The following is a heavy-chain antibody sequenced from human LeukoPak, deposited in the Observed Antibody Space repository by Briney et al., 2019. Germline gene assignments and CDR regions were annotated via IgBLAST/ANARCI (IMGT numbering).Heavy chain of an antibody. D-gene: IGHD4-23*01. Sequence: GRSLRLSCAASGFTFSSYAMHWVRQAPGKGLEWVAVISYDGSNKYYADSVKGRFTISRDNSKNTLYLQMNSLRAEDTAVYYCAKDHYGGNLGAFDIWGQGTMVTVSS. CDR2: ISYDGSNK. CDR1: GFTFSSYA. CDR3: AKDHYGGNLGAFDI. V-gene: IGHV3-30*04. J-gene: IGHJ3*02.